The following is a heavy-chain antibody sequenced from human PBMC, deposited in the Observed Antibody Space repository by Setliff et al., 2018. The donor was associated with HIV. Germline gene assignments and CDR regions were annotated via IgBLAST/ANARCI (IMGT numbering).Heavy chain of an antibody. J-gene: IGHJ4*02. CDR2: IYYGGTT. V-gene: IGHV4-39*01. CDR1: GGSVTSSLYY. Sequence: SETLSLTCTVSGGSVTSSLYYWGWIRQPPGKGLEWIGTIYYGGTTYYNPSLRSRFTISRDNSKNTLFLQLNTLRPEDTAVYYCASARIPTGGTSTSLDYWGQGALVTVSS. D-gene: IGHD1-1*01. CDR3: ASARIPTGGTSTSLDY.